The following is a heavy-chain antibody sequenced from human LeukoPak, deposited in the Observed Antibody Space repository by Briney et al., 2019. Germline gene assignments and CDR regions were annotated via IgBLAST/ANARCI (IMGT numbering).Heavy chain of an antibody. V-gene: IGHV3-66*01. CDR2: IYSGGNT. CDR1: GFTVGNNH. J-gene: IGHJ4*02. D-gene: IGHD1-26*01. CDR3: ASEGVVGPVAHFDY. Sequence: GGSLRLSCAASGFTVGNNHMNWVRQAPGKGLEWVSLIYSGGNTQYADSVKGRFIIFRDSSKNTLYLQMNSLRVEDTAVYYCASEGVVGPVAHFDYWGQGALVTVSS.